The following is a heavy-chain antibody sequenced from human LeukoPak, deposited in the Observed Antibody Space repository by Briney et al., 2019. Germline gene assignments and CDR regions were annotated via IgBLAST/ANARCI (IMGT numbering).Heavy chain of an antibody. Sequence: PSQTLSLTXTVSGGSISSGSYYWSWIRQPAGKGLEWIGRIYTSGSTNYNPSLKSRVTISVDTSKNQFSLKLSSVTAADTAVYYCARDSTTGAFDIWGQGTMVTVSS. CDR2: IYTSGST. CDR3: ARDSTTGAFDI. V-gene: IGHV4-61*02. CDR1: GGSISSGSYY. D-gene: IGHD1-14*01. J-gene: IGHJ3*02.